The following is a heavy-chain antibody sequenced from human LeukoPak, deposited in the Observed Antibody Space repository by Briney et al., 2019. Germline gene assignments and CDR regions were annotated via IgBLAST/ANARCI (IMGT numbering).Heavy chain of an antibody. V-gene: IGHV1-8*01. D-gene: IGHD3-10*01. CDR1: GYTFTTYD. Sequence: ASVKVSCKASGYTFTTYDTNWVRQATGQGLEWMGWMNPNSGNTGYARKFQGRVTMTRNTSMSTAYMELNSLRSEDTAVYYCARANYYGSGKKDLDYWGQGTLVTVSS. CDR2: MNPNSGNT. CDR3: ARANYYGSGKKDLDY. J-gene: IGHJ4*02.